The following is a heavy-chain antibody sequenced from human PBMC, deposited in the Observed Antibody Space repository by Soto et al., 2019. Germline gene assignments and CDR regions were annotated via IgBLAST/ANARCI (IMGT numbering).Heavy chain of an antibody. J-gene: IGHJ4*02. CDR2: ISVSDGTT. Sequence: EVQLLESGGGLVQPGGSLRLSCAASGFTFSTYVMSWARQPPGKGLEWVSAISVSDGTTYYADCVKGRFTISRDKSKNTLYLQMDSLRAEDTAVYYCAKGGGLDDWGQGTLVTVSS. D-gene: IGHD5-12*01. V-gene: IGHV3-23*01. CDR1: GFTFSTYV. CDR3: AKGGGLDD.